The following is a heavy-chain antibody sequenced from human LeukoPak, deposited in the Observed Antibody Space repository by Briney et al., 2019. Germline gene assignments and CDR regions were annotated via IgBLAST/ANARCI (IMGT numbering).Heavy chain of an antibody. CDR1: GGSISSSSYY. CDR3: ARFDLSGAGQQLVVDAFDI. Sequence: PSETLSLTCSVSGGSISSSSYYWGWIRQPPGKGLEWIGSIYYSGSTYYNPSLKSRVTISVDTSKNQFSLKLSSVTAADTAVYYCARFDLSGAGQQLVVDAFDIWGQGTMVTVSS. V-gene: IGHV4-39*07. CDR2: IYYSGST. J-gene: IGHJ3*02. D-gene: IGHD6-13*01.